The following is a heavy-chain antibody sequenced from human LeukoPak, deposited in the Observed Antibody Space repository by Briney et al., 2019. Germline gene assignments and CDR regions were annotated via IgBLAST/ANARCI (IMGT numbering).Heavy chain of an antibody. CDR1: GFTFSSYA. D-gene: IGHD1-26*01. J-gene: IGHJ4*02. V-gene: IGHV3-23*01. Sequence: GGSLRLSCAASGFTFSSYAMSWVRQAPGKGLEWVSAISGSGGSTYYADSVKGRFTISRDNSKNTLYLQMNSLRAEDTAVYYCAKNIFRIVGATAFDYWGQGTLVTVSS. CDR2: ISGSGGST. CDR3: AKNIFRIVGATAFDY.